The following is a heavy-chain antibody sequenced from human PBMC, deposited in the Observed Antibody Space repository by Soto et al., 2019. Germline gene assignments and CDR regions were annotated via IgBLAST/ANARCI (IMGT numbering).Heavy chain of an antibody. Sequence: SETLSLTCTVSGGSISSGGYYWSWTRQQPGKGLEWIGYIYYSGSTYYNLSLKSRVTISVDTSKNQFSLKLSSVTTADTAVYYCARDHPGYCSSTSCYVYYMDVWGKGTTVTVSS. CDR1: GGSISSGGYY. J-gene: IGHJ6*03. D-gene: IGHD2-2*01. CDR3: ARDHPGYCSSTSCYVYYMDV. V-gene: IGHV4-31*03. CDR2: IYYSGST.